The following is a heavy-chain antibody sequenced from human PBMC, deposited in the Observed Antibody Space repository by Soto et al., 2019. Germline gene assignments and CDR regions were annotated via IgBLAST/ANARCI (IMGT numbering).Heavy chain of an antibody. CDR2: IRGSGSTT. CDR3: AKDRQVAVVATFTYCFDY. Sequence: EVQLLESGGGLVQPGGSLRLSCAASGFTLNNYGMSWVRQAPGKGLEWVSGIRGSGSTTDYADSVKGRFTISRDNSKSTLYLQMNNLRAEDTAVYFCAKDRQVAVVATFTYCFDYWGQGTLVTVSS. J-gene: IGHJ4*02. CDR1: GFTLNNYG. D-gene: IGHD5-12*01. V-gene: IGHV3-23*01.